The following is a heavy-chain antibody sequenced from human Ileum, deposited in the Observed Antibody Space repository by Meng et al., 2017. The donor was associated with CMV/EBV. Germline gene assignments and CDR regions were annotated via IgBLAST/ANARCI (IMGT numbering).Heavy chain of an antibody. J-gene: IGHJ4*02. Sequence: GSLRLSCTVSGYSISSGYYWSWIRQPPGTGLEWIATINHRGTTYYKWSLKSRVTISVDTSKNQFSLTLTSVTAADTAIYYCARYNSDGFYFDYWGRGTLVTVSS. CDR2: INHRGTT. CDR3: ARYNSDGFYFDY. CDR1: GYSISSGYY. D-gene: IGHD6-19*01. V-gene: IGHV4-38-2*02.